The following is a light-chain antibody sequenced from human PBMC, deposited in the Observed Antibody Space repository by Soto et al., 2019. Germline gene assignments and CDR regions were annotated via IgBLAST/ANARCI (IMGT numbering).Light chain of an antibody. CDR3: QSYDSSLSVLV. Sequence: QSVLTQPPSVSGAPGQRVTISCTGISSNIGAGYDVHWYQQLPGTAPKLLIYGNSNRPSGVPDRFSGSKSGTSASLAITGLQVEDEADYYCQSYDSSLSVLVFGGGTKLTVL. CDR1: SSNIGAGYD. J-gene: IGLJ2*01. V-gene: IGLV1-40*01. CDR2: GNS.